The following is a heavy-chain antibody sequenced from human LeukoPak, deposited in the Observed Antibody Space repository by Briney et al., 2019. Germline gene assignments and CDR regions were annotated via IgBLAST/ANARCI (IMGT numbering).Heavy chain of an antibody. V-gene: IGHV3-30*18. D-gene: IGHD3-9*01. CDR2: ISYDGSNK. CDR1: GFTFSSYG. Sequence: GGSLRLSCAASGFTFSSYGMHWVRQAPGKGLEWVAVISYDGSNKYYADSVKGRFTISRDNSKNTLYLQMNSLRAEDTAVNYCAKGPDYDILTGPSPYWGQGTLVTVSS. CDR3: AKGPDYDILTGPSPY. J-gene: IGHJ4*02.